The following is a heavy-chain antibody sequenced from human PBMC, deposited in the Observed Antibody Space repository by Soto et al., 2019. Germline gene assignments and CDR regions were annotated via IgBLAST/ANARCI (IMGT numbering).Heavy chain of an antibody. CDR2: ISRNGGST. V-gene: IGHV3-64*01. J-gene: IGHJ4*02. Sequence: EVQLVESGGGLVQPGGSLRLSCAASGFTFSSYAMHWVRQAPGKGLEYVSGISRNGGSTYYANSVKGRFTISRDNSQSTLYLQVGSLRAEDMAVYYCARSGLPFDYWGQGTLVTVSS. CDR1: GFTFSSYA. CDR3: ARSGLPFDY. D-gene: IGHD2-21*02.